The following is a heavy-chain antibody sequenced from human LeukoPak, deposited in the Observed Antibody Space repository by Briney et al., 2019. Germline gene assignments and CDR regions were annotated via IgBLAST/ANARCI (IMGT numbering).Heavy chain of an antibody. D-gene: IGHD3-22*01. V-gene: IGHV1-2*06. J-gene: IGHJ3*02. CDR1: GYTFTGYY. CDR2: INPNRGGT. Sequence: ASVKVSCKASGYTFTGYYMHWVRQAPGQGLEWMGRINPNRGGTNYAQKFQGRVTMTRDTSISTAYMELSSLRSDDTAVYYCARGPYYYDSSGYLHDDAFDIWGQGTMVSVFS. CDR3: ARGPYYYDSSGYLHDDAFDI.